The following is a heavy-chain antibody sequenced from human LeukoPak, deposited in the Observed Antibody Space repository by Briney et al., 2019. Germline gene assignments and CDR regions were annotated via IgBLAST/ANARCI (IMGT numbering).Heavy chain of an antibody. J-gene: IGHJ4*02. Sequence: GGSLRLSCAASGFTFSDYYMSWIRQAPGKGLEWISVKGRFTISRDNAKNSLYLQMNSLRAEDTAVYYCAKDGSSAYFDYWGQGTLVTVSS. D-gene: IGHD6-6*01. V-gene: IGHV3-11*04. CDR1: GFTFSDYY. CDR3: AKDGSSAYFDY.